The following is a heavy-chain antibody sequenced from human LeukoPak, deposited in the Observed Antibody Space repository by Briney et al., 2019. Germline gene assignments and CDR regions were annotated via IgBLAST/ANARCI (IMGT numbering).Heavy chain of an antibody. CDR1: GFTFSSYW. CDR3: ARAPPYSSASWGYYGMDV. V-gene: IGHV3-7*01. Sequence: PGGSLRLSCAASGFTFSSYWMSWVRQAPGKGLEWVANIKQDGSEKYYVDSVKGRFTISRENAKNSLYLQMNSLRAGDTAVYYCARAPPYSSASWGYYGMDVWGQGTTVTVSS. CDR2: IKQDGSEK. J-gene: IGHJ6*02. D-gene: IGHD6-6*01.